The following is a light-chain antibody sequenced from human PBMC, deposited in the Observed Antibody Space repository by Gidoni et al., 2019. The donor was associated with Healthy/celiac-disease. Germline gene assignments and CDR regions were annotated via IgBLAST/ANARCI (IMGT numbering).Light chain of an antibody. CDR2: GAS. V-gene: IGKV3-15*01. Sequence: EIVMTQSPATLSVSPGERATLSCRASQSVNSNLAWYQQKPGQAPRLLIYGASTRATGIPARFSGSGSGTEFTLTISSLQSEDFAVYYCQQYNNWPAPTFXPXTKVDIK. CDR3: QQYNNWPAPT. J-gene: IGKJ3*01. CDR1: QSVNSN.